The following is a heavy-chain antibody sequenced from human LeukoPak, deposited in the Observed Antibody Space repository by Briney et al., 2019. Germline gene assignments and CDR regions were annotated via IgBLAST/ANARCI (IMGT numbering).Heavy chain of an antibody. J-gene: IGHJ3*02. CDR3: ARHIGSSWLDAFDI. Sequence: PSETLSLTCTVSGGSIRSYCWSWIRRPPGKGLEWIGYMYYSGSSNYNPSLKSRVTIVVDTSKNRFSLNLSSVTAADTAVYYCARHIGSSWLDAFDIWGQGTMVTVSS. V-gene: IGHV4-59*08. D-gene: IGHD6-13*01. CDR1: GGSIRSYC. CDR2: MYYSGSS.